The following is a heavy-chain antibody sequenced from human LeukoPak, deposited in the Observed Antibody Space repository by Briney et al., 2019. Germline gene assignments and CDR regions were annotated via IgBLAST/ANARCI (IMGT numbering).Heavy chain of an antibody. J-gene: IGHJ5*02. CDR3: ARHHSALNWFDP. CDR2: VYHTGII. D-gene: IGHD2-15*01. Sequence: PSETLSLTCTVSGDSITSGTYYWDWIRQAPGKGLEWIGNVYHTGIIYYNPSLESRVTMSVDTSKNQFSLKLNSLTAADTAVYYCARHHSALNWFDPWGQGTLATVSS. CDR1: GDSITSGTYY. V-gene: IGHV4-39*01.